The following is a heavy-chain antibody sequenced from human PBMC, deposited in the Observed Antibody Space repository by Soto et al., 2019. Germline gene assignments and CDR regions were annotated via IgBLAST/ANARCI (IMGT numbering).Heavy chain of an antibody. CDR1: GYTFTNYY. D-gene: IGHD5-12*01. CDR2: INISGGTT. CDR3: ARSAYESRFDY. Sequence: QVQLVQSGAEVKEPGASVKVSCKASGYTFTNYYMHWVRQAPGQGLEWMGIINISGGTTNYAQKVQGRVTMTRDTSTSTVYMELSSLRSEDTAIYFCARSAYESRFDYWGQGTLVTVSS. J-gene: IGHJ4*02. V-gene: IGHV1-46*03.